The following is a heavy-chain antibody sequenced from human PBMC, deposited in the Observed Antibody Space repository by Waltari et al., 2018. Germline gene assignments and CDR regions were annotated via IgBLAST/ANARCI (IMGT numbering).Heavy chain of an antibody. CDR3: ARGRYSSGWXAAEDXFDI. Sequence: QVXLQXSGSGLVKPSETLSLTCTVSGGSISSYYWSWIRQPPGKGLEWIGYIYYSGSTXXNPSLKSRVTXSXDTSKNQFSLKLSSVTAADTAVYYCARGRYSSGWXAAEDXFDIWGQGTXVXVXS. CDR2: IYYSGST. CDR1: GGSISSYY. V-gene: IGHV4-59*01. J-gene: IGHJ3*02. D-gene: IGHD6-19*01.